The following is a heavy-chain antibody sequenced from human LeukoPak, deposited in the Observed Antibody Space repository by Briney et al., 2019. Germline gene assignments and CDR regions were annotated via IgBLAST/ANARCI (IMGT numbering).Heavy chain of an antibody. Sequence: GGSLRLSCAASGFTFSSYAMSWVRQAPGKGLDWVSAISGSGGNTYYADSVKGRFTISRDNSKNTLYLQMNSLRAEDTAVYYCAKDGYPNSAGTTYFDYWGQGTLVTVSS. CDR1: GFTFSSYA. J-gene: IGHJ4*02. V-gene: IGHV3-23*01. CDR3: AKDGYPNSAGTTYFDY. D-gene: IGHD1-7*01. CDR2: ISGSGGNT.